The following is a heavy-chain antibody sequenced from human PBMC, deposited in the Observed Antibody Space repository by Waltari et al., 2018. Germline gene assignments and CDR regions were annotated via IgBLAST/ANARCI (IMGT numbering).Heavy chain of an antibody. J-gene: IGHJ6*04. CDR1: GYTFTSYD. D-gene: IGHD3-22*01. Sequence: QVQLVQSGAEVKKPGASVKVSCKASGYTFTSYDINWVRQATRQGLEWMGWMNPNSGNTGYAQKFQGRVTITGNTSISTAYMELSSLRSEDTAVYYCARGNYYDSSGGFDVWGKGTTVTVSS. CDR2: MNPNSGNT. V-gene: IGHV1-8*03. CDR3: ARGNYYDSSGGFDV.